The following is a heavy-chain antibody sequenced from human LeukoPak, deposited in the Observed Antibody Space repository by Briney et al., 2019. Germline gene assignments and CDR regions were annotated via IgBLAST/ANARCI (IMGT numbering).Heavy chain of an antibody. CDR1: GGSISSYY. D-gene: IGHD4-11*01. CDR3: ARAYPLTTYYYYYGMDV. V-gene: IGHV4-59*01. CDR2: IYYSGST. Sequence: SETLSLTCAVYGGSISSYYWSWIRQPPGKGLEWIGYIYYSGSTNYNPSLKSRVTISVDTSKNQFSLKLSSVTAADTAVYYCARAYPLTTYYYYYGMDVWGQGTTVTVSS. J-gene: IGHJ6*02.